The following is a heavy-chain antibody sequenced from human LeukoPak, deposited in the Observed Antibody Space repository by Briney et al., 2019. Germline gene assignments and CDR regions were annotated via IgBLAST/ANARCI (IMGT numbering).Heavy chain of an antibody. CDR2: IIPIFGTA. J-gene: IGHJ5*02. D-gene: IGHD3-22*01. V-gene: IGHV1-69*05. CDR1: GGTFSSYA. CDR3: ARGGGITMIATDNWFDP. Sequence: SVKVSCKASGGTFSSYAISWVRQAPGQGLEWMGGIIPIFGTANYAQKFQGRVTITTDESTSTAYMELSSLRSEDTAVYYCARGGGITMIATDNWFDPWGQGTLVTVSS.